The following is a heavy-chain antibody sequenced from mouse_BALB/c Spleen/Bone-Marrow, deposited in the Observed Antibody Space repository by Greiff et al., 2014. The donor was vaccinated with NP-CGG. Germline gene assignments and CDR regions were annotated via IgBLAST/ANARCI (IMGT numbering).Heavy chain of an antibody. CDR1: GYSFTSYW. CDR3: ARGVRGFAY. V-gene: IGHV1-74*04. CDR2: IHPSDSDT. D-gene: IGHD2-14*01. Sequence: LQQSGAELVRPGASVKLSCKASGYSFTSYWMNWVKQRPGQGLEWIGMIHPSDSDTRLNQKFKDKATLTVDKSSSTAYMQLSSPTSEDSAVYYCARGVRGFAYWGQGTLVTVSA. J-gene: IGHJ3*01.